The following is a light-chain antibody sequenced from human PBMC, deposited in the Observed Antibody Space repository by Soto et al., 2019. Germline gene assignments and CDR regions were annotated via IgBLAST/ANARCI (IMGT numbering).Light chain of an antibody. CDR2: EVS. V-gene: IGLV2-14*01. J-gene: IGLJ1*01. CDR1: SSNVGGYHY. CDR3: SSYTNSNTLV. Sequence: QSVLTQPASVSGSPGQSITISCTGTSSNVGGYHYVSWYQQHPGKAPKLMIYEVSNRPSGVSNRFSGSKSGNTASLTISGLQPEDETDYYCSSYTNSNTLVFGTGTKVTVL.